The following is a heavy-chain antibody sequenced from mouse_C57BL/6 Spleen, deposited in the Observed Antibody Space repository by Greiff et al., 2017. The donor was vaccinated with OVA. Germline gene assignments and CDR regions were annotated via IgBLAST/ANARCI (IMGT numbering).Heavy chain of an antibody. Sequence: QVQLQQSGAELVKPGASVKISCKASGYAFSSYWMNWVKQRPGKGLEWIGQIYPGDGDINYNGKFKGKATLTADKSSSTAYMQLSSLTSEDSAVYFCAREGYDRGGYYFDYWGQGTTLTVSS. J-gene: IGHJ2*01. CDR3: AREGYDRGGYYFDY. CDR2: IYPGDGDI. D-gene: IGHD2-2*01. CDR1: GYAFSSYW. V-gene: IGHV1-80*01.